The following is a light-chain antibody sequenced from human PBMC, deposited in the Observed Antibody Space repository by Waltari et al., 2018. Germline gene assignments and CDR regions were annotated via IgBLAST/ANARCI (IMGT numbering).Light chain of an antibody. J-gene: IGLJ1*01. Sequence: FPLLQPASFSGLPGPSTTIPCTGTPMSVGPLTPSSWYQHHPGKAPKLIIYEVSKRPSGISNRFSASKSGNTASLTISVLQAEYEADYYCCSYAGSNTYVFGTGTKVTVL. CDR2: EVS. CDR3: CSYAGSNTYV. V-gene: IGLV2-23*02. CDR1: PMSVGPLTP.